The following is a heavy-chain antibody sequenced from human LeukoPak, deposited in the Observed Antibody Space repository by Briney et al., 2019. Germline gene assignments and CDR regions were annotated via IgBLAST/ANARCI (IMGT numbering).Heavy chain of an antibody. D-gene: IGHD3-16*02. CDR2: INSDGSST. CDR1: GFTFSLYN. J-gene: IGHJ4*02. V-gene: IGHV3-74*01. Sequence: GGSLRLSCVASGFTFSLYNMNWVRQAPGKGLVWVSRINSDGSSTSYADSVKGRFTISRDNAKNTLYLQMNSLRAEDTAVYYCAKGTYDYVWGSYRYTNSFDYWGQGTLVTVSS. CDR3: AKGTYDYVWGSYRYTNSFDY.